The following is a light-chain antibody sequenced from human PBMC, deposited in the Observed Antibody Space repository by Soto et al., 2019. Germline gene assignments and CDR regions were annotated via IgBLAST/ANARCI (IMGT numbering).Light chain of an antibody. CDR2: AAS. V-gene: IGKV1-27*01. CDR3: QKYNSAPWT. CDR1: QGISNY. Sequence: DIQITQSPSSLSASVGDRVTITCRASQGISNYLAWYQQKPGKVPKLLIYAASTLQSVVPSRFRGSESGTDFTLTISSLQPEDVTTYYCQKYNSAPWTFGQGTKVEIK. J-gene: IGKJ1*01.